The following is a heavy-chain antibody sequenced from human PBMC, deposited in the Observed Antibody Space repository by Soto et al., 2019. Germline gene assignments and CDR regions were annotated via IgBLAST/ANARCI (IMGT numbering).Heavy chain of an antibody. J-gene: IGHJ4*02. CDR3: AKGPRRYYYDSSGYYPFDY. Sequence: EVQLLESGGGLVQPGGSLRLSCAASGFTFSSYAMSWVRQAPGKGLEWVSAISGSGGSTYYADSVKGRFTISRDNSKNKLYLKMNSLRAEDTAVYYCAKGPRRYYYDSSGYYPFDYWGQGTLVTVSS. V-gene: IGHV3-23*01. D-gene: IGHD3-22*01. CDR2: ISGSGGST. CDR1: GFTFSSYA.